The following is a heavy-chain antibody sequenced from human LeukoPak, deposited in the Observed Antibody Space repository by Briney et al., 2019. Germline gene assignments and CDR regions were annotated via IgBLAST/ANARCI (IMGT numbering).Heavy chain of an antibody. CDR3: ARSRGSSGSYPFDY. Sequence: GGSLRLSCAASGFTFSSYSMNRVRQAPGKGLEWVSYISSSSSTIYYAGSVKGRFTISRDNAKNSLFLQMNSLGAEDTAVYYCARSRGSSGSYPFDYWGQGTLVTVSS. J-gene: IGHJ4*02. CDR2: ISSSSSTI. V-gene: IGHV3-48*01. D-gene: IGHD1-26*01. CDR1: GFTFSSYS.